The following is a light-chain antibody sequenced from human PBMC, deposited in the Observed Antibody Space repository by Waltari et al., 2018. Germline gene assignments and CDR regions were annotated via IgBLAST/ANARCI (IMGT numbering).Light chain of an antibody. V-gene: IGKV2-24*01. Sequence: DLVMTQTPPSSHVALGQPASIPCSPSQSLVHDNGNTYLTWLQQRPGQPPRLLIYEVSSRFSGVPNRFSGSGAGTDCTLKISRVEAEDVEVYYCMQATKFPRTFGQGTKVEIK. CDR3: MQATKFPRT. J-gene: IGKJ1*01. CDR2: EVS. CDR1: QSLVHDNGNTY.